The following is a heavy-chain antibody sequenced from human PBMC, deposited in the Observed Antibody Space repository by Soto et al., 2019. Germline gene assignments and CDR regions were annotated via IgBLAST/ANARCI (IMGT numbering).Heavy chain of an antibody. Sequence: EVQLLESGGGLVQPGGSLRLSCAASGFTFSSYAMSWVRQAPGKGLEWVSAISGSGGSTYYADSVKGRFTISRDNSKNSLDLPMNSLRAEDTAVYYCAKLPGSNYYYYYMHVWGKGTTVTVSS. V-gene: IGHV3-23*01. CDR3: AKLPGSNYYYYYMHV. CDR1: GFTFSSYA. D-gene: IGHD3-9*01. CDR2: ISGSGGST. J-gene: IGHJ6*03.